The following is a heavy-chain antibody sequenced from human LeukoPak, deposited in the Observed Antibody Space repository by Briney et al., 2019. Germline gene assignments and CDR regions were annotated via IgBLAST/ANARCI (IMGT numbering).Heavy chain of an antibody. J-gene: IGHJ5*02. Sequence: ASVKVSCKASGYTFTGYYMHWVRQAPRQGLEWMGRINPNSGGTNYAQKFQGRVTMTRDTSISAAYMELSRLRSDDTAVYYCARGYSSSWGDWFDHWGQGTLVTVSS. CDR2: INPNSGGT. CDR3: ARGYSSSWGDWFDH. D-gene: IGHD6-13*01. CDR1: GYTFTGYY. V-gene: IGHV1-2*06.